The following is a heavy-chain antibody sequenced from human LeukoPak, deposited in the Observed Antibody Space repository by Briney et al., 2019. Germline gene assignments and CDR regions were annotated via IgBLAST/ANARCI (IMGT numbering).Heavy chain of an antibody. J-gene: IGHJ4*02. V-gene: IGHV1-18*01. CDR1: GYTFTSYG. Sequence: ASVKVSCKASGYTFTSYGISWVRQAPGQGLEWMGWISAYNGNTNYAQKLQGRVTMTTDTSTSTAYMELRSLRSDDTAVYYCARDGQLPGYSSSWYYFDYWGQGTLVTVSS. CDR3: ARDGQLPGYSSSWYYFDY. D-gene: IGHD6-13*01. CDR2: ISAYNGNT.